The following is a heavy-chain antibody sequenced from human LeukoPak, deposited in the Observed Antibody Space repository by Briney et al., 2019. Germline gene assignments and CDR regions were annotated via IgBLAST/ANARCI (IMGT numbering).Heavy chain of an antibody. Sequence: SETLSLTCTVSGGSISSGGYHWSWIRQHPGKGLEWFGYIYYSGSTKYNPSLESRVTISVDTYKNQLSLKLNSVTAADTAVYYCARAGPRVVAAMGYYFDSWGQGTLVSVSS. D-gene: IGHD2-15*01. J-gene: IGHJ4*02. V-gene: IGHV4-61*08. CDR1: GGSISSGGYH. CDR3: ARAGPRVVAAMGYYFDS. CDR2: IYYSGST.